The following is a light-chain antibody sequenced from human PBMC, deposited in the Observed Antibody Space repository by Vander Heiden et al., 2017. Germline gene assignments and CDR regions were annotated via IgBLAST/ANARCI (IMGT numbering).Light chain of an antibody. J-gene: IGKJ2*01. Sequence: DIVMTQSPDSLAVSLGERATINCKSSQSASYSSNHNNYLAWSQQKQGQPPKLLIDWASARRSVVPDRFSGGGSGTDFTLTISSLQAEDVAVYYCQQYYSTQTFGQGTKLEIK. CDR1: QSASYSSNHNNY. CDR3: QQYYSTQT. CDR2: WAS. V-gene: IGKV4-1*01.